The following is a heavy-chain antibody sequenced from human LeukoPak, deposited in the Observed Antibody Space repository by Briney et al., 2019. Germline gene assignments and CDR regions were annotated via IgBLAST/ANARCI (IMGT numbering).Heavy chain of an antibody. Sequence: LSLTCTVSGGSFSGYYWSWIRQPPGKGLEWVGRTRNKANSYTTEYAASVEGRFTISRDDSKNSLYLQMNSLKTEDTAVYYCARDGGAAAFLDYWGQGTLVTVSS. CDR3: ARDGGAAAFLDY. CDR2: TRNKANSYTT. J-gene: IGHJ4*02. V-gene: IGHV3-72*01. D-gene: IGHD6-13*01. CDR1: GGSFSGYY.